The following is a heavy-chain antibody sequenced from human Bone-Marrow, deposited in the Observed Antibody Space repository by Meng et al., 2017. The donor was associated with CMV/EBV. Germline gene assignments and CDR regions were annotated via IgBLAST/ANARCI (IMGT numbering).Heavy chain of an antibody. CDR2: IWFDATKK. CDR1: GFSFSSYG. J-gene: IGHJ4*02. D-gene: IGHD1-7*01. CDR3: AIGLELRH. Sequence: LSLTCAASGFSFSSYGMHWVRQAPGKGLEWVAVIWFDATKKYYADSVKGRFTISRDNAKNSLYLQMNSLRAEDTALYYCAIGLELRHWGQGTLVTVSS. V-gene: IGHV3-33*03.